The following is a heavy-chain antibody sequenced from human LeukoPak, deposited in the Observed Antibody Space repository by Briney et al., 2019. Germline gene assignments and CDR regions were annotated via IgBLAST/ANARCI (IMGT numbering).Heavy chain of an antibody. Sequence: PSETLSLTCAVYGGSFSGYYWSWIRQPPGKGLEWIGEINHSGSTNYNPSLKSRVTTSVDTSKNQFSLKLSSVTAADTAVYYCARRAYSSSWFGRSFDYWGQGTLVTVSS. V-gene: IGHV4-34*01. CDR3: ARRAYSSSWFGRSFDY. CDR1: GGSFSGYY. D-gene: IGHD6-13*01. CDR2: INHSGST. J-gene: IGHJ4*02.